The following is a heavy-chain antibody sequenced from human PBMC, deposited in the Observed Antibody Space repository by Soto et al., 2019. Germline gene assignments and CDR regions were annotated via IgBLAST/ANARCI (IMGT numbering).Heavy chain of an antibody. CDR1: GFTFSSYG. CDR2: IWYDGSNK. CDR3: ARDCDDSSGYYSYFDY. V-gene: IGHV3-33*01. Sequence: GSLRLSCAASGFTFSSYGMHWVRQAPGKGLEWVAVIWYDGSNKYYADSVKGRFTISRDNSKNTLYLQMNSLRAEDTAVYYCARDCDDSSGYYSYFDYWGQGTLVTVSS. J-gene: IGHJ4*02. D-gene: IGHD3-22*01.